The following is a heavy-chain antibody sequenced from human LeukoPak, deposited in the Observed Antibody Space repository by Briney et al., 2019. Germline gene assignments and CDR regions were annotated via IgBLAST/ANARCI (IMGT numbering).Heavy chain of an antibody. CDR3: AKVKLSGDDAFDV. V-gene: IGHV1-18*01. J-gene: IGHJ3*01. CDR1: GYTFSRYG. Sequence: ASVEVSCKASGYTFSRYGITWVRQAPGQGLEWVAWISAYNGNTNYAHSVQGRLTMTTDISTSTAYMDLRSLRSDDTAVYYCAKVKLSGDDAFDVWGQGTTVIVSS. D-gene: IGHD3-10*01. CDR2: ISAYNGNT.